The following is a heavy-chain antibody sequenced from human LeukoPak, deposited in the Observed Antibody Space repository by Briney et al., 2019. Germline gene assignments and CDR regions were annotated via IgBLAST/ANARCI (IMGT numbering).Heavy chain of an antibody. D-gene: IGHD6-19*01. Sequence: PSETLSLTCAVSGGSISSGGYSWSWLRQPPGTGLEWIGYIYHSGSTYYNPSLKSRVTISVDRSKNQFSLKLSSVTAADTAVYYCARGNGWDFDYWGQGTLVTVSS. V-gene: IGHV4-30-2*01. CDR3: ARGNGWDFDY. J-gene: IGHJ4*02. CDR2: IYHSGST. CDR1: GGSISSGGYS.